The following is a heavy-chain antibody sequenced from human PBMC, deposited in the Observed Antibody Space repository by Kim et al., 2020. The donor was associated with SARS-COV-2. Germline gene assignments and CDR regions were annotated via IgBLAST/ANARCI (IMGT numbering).Heavy chain of an antibody. Sequence: SETLSLTCTVSGGSISSYYWSWIRQPPGKGLEWIGYIYYSGSTNYNPSLKSRVTISVDTSKNQFSLKLSSVTAADTAVYYCARLDLSGYDSGFSDYWGQGTLVTVSS. D-gene: IGHD5-12*01. V-gene: IGHV4-59*08. J-gene: IGHJ4*02. CDR2: IYYSGST. CDR1: GGSISSYY. CDR3: ARLDLSGYDSGFSDY.